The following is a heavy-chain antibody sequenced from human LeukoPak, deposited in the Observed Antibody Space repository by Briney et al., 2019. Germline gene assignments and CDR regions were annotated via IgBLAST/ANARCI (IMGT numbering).Heavy chain of an antibody. CDR2: IFHSGSV. CDR3: ARPTVRGVKTYFDY. V-gene: IGHV4-38-2*02. CDR1: GYSIISDYF. Sequence: SETLSLTCIVSGYSIISDYFWGWVRQPPGKGPEWIGSIFHSGSVYYNPSLKSRVTISVDTSKNQFSLKLSSVTAADTAVYYCARPTVRGVKTYFDYWGQGTLVTVSS. D-gene: IGHD3-10*01. J-gene: IGHJ4*02.